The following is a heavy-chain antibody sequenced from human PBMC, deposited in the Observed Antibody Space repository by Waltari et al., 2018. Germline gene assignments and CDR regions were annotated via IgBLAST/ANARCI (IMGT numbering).Heavy chain of an antibody. CDR1: GGTFSSYA. J-gene: IGHJ4*02. Sequence: QVQLVQSGAEVKKPGSSVKVSCKASGGTFSSYAISWVRQAPGQGLEWMGGIIPILGIANYAQKFQGRVTITADKSTSTAYMELSSLRSEDTAVYYCARVTYYDYIWGSYRDDYWGQGTLVTVSS. D-gene: IGHD3-16*02. V-gene: IGHV1-69*10. CDR3: ARVTYYDYIWGSYRDDY. CDR2: IIPILGIA.